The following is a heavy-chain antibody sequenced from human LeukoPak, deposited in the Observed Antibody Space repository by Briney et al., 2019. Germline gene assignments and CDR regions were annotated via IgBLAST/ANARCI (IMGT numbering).Heavy chain of an antibody. CDR2: ISSSGSTI. D-gene: IGHD3-22*01. V-gene: IGHV3-48*03. CDR1: GFTFSSYE. CDR3: ARVLFITSDAFDI. J-gene: IGHJ3*02. Sequence: GGSLRLSCAASGFTFSSYEMNWVRQAPGKGLEWVSYISSSGSTIYYADSVKGRFTISRDNAKNSLYLQMNSLRAEDTAVYYCARVLFITSDAFDIWGQGTMVTVSS.